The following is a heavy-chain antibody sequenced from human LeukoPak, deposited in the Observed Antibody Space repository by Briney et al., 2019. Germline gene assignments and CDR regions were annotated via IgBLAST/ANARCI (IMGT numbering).Heavy chain of an antibody. CDR1: GFTFSSYS. D-gene: IGHD3-10*01. Sequence: GGSLRLSCAASGFTFSSYSMNWVRQAPGKGLEWVSYISSSSSTIYYADSVKGRFTISRDNAKNSLYLQMNSLRAEDTAVYYCARPLMVRGPWVCYYYGMDVWGQGTTVTVSS. J-gene: IGHJ6*02. CDR3: ARPLMVRGPWVCYYYGMDV. CDR2: ISSSSSTI. V-gene: IGHV3-48*01.